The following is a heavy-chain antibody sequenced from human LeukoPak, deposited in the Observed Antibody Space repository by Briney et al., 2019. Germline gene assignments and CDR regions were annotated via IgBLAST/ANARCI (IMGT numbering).Heavy chain of an antibody. V-gene: IGHV1-24*01. CDR2: FDPEDGET. D-gene: IGHD6-19*01. CDR1: GYTLTELS. Sequence: ASVKVSCKVSGYTLTELSMHWVRQAPGKGLEWMGGFDPEDGETIYAQKFQGRVTMTEDTSTDTAYMELNSLRSEDTAVYYCATDSSLYNIAVAAFDYWGQGTLVTVSS. J-gene: IGHJ4*02. CDR3: ATDSSLYNIAVAAFDY.